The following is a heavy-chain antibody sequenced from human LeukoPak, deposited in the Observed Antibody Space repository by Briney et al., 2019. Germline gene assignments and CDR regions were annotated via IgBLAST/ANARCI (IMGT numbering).Heavy chain of an antibody. CDR1: GFSISSGYY. V-gene: IGHV4-38-2*01. D-gene: IGHD3-22*01. Sequence: SETLSLTCAVSGFSISSGYYWGWIRQPPGKGLEWIGIIYHSGSTYYNSSLKSRLAISVDKSKKQFSLKLSSVTAADTAVYFCASLPYASIGWYAFDIWGQGTMVTVSS. J-gene: IGHJ3*02. CDR2: IYHSGST. CDR3: ASLPYASIGWYAFDI.